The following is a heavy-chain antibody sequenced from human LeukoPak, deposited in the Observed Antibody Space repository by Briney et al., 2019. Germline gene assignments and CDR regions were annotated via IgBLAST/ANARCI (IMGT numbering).Heavy chain of an antibody. CDR3: ARDIGWELLI. V-gene: IGHV3-30-3*01. D-gene: IGHD1-26*01. Sequence: GGSLRLSCAASGFTFSSYAMHWVRQAPGKGLEWVAVISYDGSNKYYADSVKGRFTISRDNSKNTLYLQMNSLRAEDTAVYYCARDIGWELLIWGQGTMVTVSS. CDR1: GFTFSSYA. CDR2: ISYDGSNK. J-gene: IGHJ3*02.